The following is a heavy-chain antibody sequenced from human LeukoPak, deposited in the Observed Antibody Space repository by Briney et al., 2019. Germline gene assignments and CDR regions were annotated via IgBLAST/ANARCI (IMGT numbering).Heavy chain of an antibody. CDR2: IIPILGIA. CDR1: GGTFSSYA. J-gene: IGHJ3*02. D-gene: IGHD3-9*01. CDR3: ARDVLRYFDWSPAGAFDI. V-gene: IGHV1-69*04. Sequence: ASVKVSCKASGGTFSSYAISWVRQAPGQGLEWMGRIIPILGIANYAQKFQGRVTITADKSTSTAYMELSSLRSEDTAVYYCARDVLRYFDWSPAGAFDIWGQGTMVTVSS.